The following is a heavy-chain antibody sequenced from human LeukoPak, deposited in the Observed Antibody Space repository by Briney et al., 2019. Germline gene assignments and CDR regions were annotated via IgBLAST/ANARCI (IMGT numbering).Heavy chain of an antibody. Sequence: ASVKVSCKASGYTFTGYYMHWVRQAPGQGLEWMGWVNPNSGGTNYAQKFQGRVTMTRDTSISTAYMELSRPRSDDTAVYYCARAPRTYYYDSSGPVHYFDYWGQGTLVTVSS. V-gene: IGHV1-2*02. CDR1: GYTFTGYY. CDR2: VNPNSGGT. J-gene: IGHJ4*02. CDR3: ARAPRTYYYDSSGPVHYFDY. D-gene: IGHD3-22*01.